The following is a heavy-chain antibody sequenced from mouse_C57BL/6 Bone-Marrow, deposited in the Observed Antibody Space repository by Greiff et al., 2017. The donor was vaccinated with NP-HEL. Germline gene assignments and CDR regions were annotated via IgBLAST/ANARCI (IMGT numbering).Heavy chain of an antibody. CDR2: IFPGSGST. Sequence: QVQLQQSGPELVKPGASVKISCKASGYTFTDYYINWVKQRPGQGLEWIGWIFPGSGSTYYNEKFKGKATLTVDKSSSTAYMLLSRLTSEDSAVDFCAREGVYGGYFDVWGTGTTVTVSS. D-gene: IGHD1-1*01. J-gene: IGHJ1*03. CDR3: AREGVYGGYFDV. V-gene: IGHV1-75*01. CDR1: GYTFTDYY.